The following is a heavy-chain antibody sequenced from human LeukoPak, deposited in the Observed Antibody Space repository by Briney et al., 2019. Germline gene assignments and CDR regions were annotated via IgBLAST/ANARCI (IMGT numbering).Heavy chain of an antibody. CDR1: GFTFSSYS. D-gene: IGHD6-19*01. CDR2: ISSSSSYI. CDR3: ARDPPLPSRYSSGSSHGMDV. J-gene: IGHJ6*02. Sequence: GGSLRLSCAASGFTFSSYSMNWVRQAPGKGLEWVSSISSSSSYIYYADSVKDRFTISRDNAKNSLYLQMNSLRAEDTAVYYCARDPPLPSRYSSGSSHGMDVWGQGTTVTVSS. V-gene: IGHV3-21*01.